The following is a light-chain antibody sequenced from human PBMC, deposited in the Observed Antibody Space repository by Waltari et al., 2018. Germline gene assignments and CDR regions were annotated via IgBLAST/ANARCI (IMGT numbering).Light chain of an antibody. J-gene: IGLJ2*01. CDR2: DVT. Sequence: QSALTQPASVSGSPGQSITISCTGTSGDIVASDYVSWYQQHSDKAPKLIIYDVTKRPSGVSNRFSGSKSGTSASLTISGLQADDEANYYCCSYTSDITWIFGGGTKLTVL. CDR1: SGDIVASDY. CDR3: CSYTSDITWI. V-gene: IGLV2-14*03.